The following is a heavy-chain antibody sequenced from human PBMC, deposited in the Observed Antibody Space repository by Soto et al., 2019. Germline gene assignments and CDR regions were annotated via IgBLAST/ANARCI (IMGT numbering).Heavy chain of an antibody. J-gene: IGHJ5*02. V-gene: IGHV1-8*01. CDR2: MNPGSGDT. CDR1: GYGFTNND. Sequence: GASVKVSCKASGYGFTNNDVTWVRQATGQGLEWMGWMNPGSGDTGYAQKFQGRVTMTRDISIATPYMELSSLRSDDTAIYYCARMATFGSLNWFEPWGQETLLTLSS. D-gene: IGHD3-16*01. CDR3: ARMATFGSLNWFEP.